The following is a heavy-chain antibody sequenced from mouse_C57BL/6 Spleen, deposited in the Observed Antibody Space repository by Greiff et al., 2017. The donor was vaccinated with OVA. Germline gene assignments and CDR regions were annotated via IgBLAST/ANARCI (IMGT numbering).Heavy chain of an antibody. CDR2: INPNNGGT. V-gene: IGHV1-26*01. CDR1: GYTFTDYY. CDR3: ARSTTVVYFDY. D-gene: IGHD1-1*01. J-gene: IGHJ2*01. Sequence: VQLQQSGPELVKPGASVKISCKASGYTFTDYYMNWVKQSHGKSLEWIGDINPNNGGTSYNQKFKGKATLTVDKSSSTAYMELRSLTSEDSAVYYCARSTTVVYFDYWGQGTTLTVSS.